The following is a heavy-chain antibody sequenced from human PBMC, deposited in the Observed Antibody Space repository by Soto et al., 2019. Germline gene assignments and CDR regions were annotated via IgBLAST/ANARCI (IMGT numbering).Heavy chain of an antibody. J-gene: IGHJ4*02. CDR1: GYSFSTYG. CDR3: ARDGFDY. V-gene: IGHV1-18*01. Sequence: QVHFVQSGGEVKKSGASVKVSCTASGYSFSTYGITWVRQAPGQGLEWMGWISVYSGNTVYAQKFEARLTLTIDTSSNTAYMELRSLRSDDTAVYYCARDGFDYWGQGTLVTVSS. CDR2: ISVYSGNT.